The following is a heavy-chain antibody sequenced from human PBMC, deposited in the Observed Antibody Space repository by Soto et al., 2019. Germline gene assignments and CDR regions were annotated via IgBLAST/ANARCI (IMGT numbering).Heavy chain of an antibody. CDR1: GFTLSSYA. V-gene: IGHV3-23*01. Sequence: EVQLLESGGGLVQPGGSLRLSCAASGFTLSSYAMTWVRQAPGKGLEWVSAISGSGNTSYYADSVKGRFTISRDSSKKMLYLQMNSLRPEETAVYYCAKDRGRTWYEDYWGQGTLVTVSS. CDR3: AKDRGRTWYEDY. CDR2: ISGSGNTS. D-gene: IGHD6-13*01. J-gene: IGHJ4*02.